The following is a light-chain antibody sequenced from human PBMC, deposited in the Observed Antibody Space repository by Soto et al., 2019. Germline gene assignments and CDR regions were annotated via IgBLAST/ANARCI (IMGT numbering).Light chain of an antibody. V-gene: IGKV3-11*01. Sequence: EIVLTQSPATLSLSPGEIATLSCRASQSVSSYLAWYQQKPGQAPRLLIYDASNRATGIPARFSGSGSGTDVTLTISSLEPEDFAVYYCQQRSNWPPEFTFGPGTKVDIK. CDR3: QQRSNWPPEFT. CDR2: DAS. J-gene: IGKJ3*01. CDR1: QSVSSY.